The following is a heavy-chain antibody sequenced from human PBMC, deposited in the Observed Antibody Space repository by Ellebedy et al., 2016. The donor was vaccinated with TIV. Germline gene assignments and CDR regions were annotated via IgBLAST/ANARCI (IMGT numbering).Heavy chain of an antibody. D-gene: IGHD3-22*01. CDR1: GYTFTSYY. V-gene: IGHV1-46*04. CDR3: ARGGGGYYDSSGYFYY. Sequence: ASVKVSCKASGYTFTSYYMHWVRQAPGQGLEWMGIINPSGGSTSYAQKLQGRVTMTRDTSTSTVYMELSSLRSEDTAVYYCARGGGGYYDSSGYFYYWGQGTLVTVSS. J-gene: IGHJ4*02. CDR2: INPSGGST.